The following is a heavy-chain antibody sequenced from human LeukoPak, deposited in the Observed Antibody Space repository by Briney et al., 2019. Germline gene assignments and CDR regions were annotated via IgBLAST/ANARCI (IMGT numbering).Heavy chain of an antibody. V-gene: IGHV3-30*01. CDR2: ISYDGSNK. CDR3: ARSWGYSYGYFDY. CDR1: GFTFSSYA. D-gene: IGHD5-18*01. Sequence: PGRSLRLSCAASGFTFSSYAMHWVRQAPGKGLEWVAVISYDGSNKYYADSVKGRFTISRDNSKNTLYLQMNSLRAEDTAVYYCARSWGYSYGYFDYWGQRTLVTVSS. J-gene: IGHJ4*02.